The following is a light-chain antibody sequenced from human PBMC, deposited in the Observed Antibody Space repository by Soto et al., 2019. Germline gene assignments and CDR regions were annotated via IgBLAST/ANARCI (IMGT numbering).Light chain of an antibody. CDR1: QSVSSY. V-gene: IGKV3-11*01. Sequence: EIVLTQSPATLSLSPGERATLSCRASQSVSSYLAWYQQKPGQAPRLLIYDASNRATVIPARFSGSGSGTDFPLTSSSLEPEDFAVYYCQQRSNWPRTFGQGTKVEIK. CDR2: DAS. J-gene: IGKJ1*01. CDR3: QQRSNWPRT.